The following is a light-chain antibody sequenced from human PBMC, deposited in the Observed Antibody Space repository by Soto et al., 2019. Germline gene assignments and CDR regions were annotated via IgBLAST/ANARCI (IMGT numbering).Light chain of an antibody. CDR3: NSFTTSSTLV. CDR2: DVT. Sequence: QYALTQPASMSGSPGQSITISCTGASTDIGSYTWVSWYQQHPGKVPKLLIYDVTKRPSGVSSRFAGSKSGNTASLTISGLQAEDEADYYCNSFTTSSTLVFGGGTKVTVL. CDR1: STDIGSYTW. J-gene: IGLJ2*01. V-gene: IGLV2-14*03.